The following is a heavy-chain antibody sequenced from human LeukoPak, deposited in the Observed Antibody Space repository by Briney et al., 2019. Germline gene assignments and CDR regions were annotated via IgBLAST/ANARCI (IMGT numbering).Heavy chain of an antibody. CDR2: MNPNSGVT. J-gene: IGHJ4*02. D-gene: IGHD3-10*01. V-gene: IGHV1-2*02. CDR1: GYTFTVYY. CDR3: ARAFGGSGNYYSVIWDF. Sequence: ASVKVSCKTSGYTFTVYYIHWVRQAPGQGLEWMGWMNPNSGVTNYAQKFQDRVTMTRDTSISTPYMDLSRLRSDDTAIYYCARAFGGSGNYYSVIWDFWGQGTLVTVSS.